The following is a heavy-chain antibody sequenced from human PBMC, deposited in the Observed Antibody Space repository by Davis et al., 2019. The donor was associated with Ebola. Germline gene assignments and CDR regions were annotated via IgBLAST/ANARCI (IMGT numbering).Heavy chain of an antibody. V-gene: IGHV3-30*02. CDR1: GFIFSTYG. Sequence: GGSLRLSCAASGFIFSTYGMHWVRQAPGKGLEWVASIRYDGSNKYYVDSVKGRFTISRDNSKNTLYLQMNSLRPEDTAVYYCAKETATYWAYFDCWGQGALVTVSS. CDR3: AKETATYWAYFDC. D-gene: IGHD2-8*02. J-gene: IGHJ4*02. CDR2: IRYDGSNK.